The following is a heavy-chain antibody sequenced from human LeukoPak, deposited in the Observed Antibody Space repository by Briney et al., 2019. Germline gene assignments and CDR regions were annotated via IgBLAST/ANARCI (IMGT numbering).Heavy chain of an antibody. CDR3: GRRALNFSYFDY. V-gene: IGHV4-38-2*01. CDR2: IYHSGST. J-gene: IGHJ4*02. CDR1: GYSISSGYY. Sequence: PWETLSLTCAVSGYSISSGYYWGWIRQPPGKGLEWMGSIYHSGSTYYNPSLKSRLTISVDTSKNQFSLNLSSVTAADTAVYYCGRRALNFSYFDYWGQGTLVTVSS.